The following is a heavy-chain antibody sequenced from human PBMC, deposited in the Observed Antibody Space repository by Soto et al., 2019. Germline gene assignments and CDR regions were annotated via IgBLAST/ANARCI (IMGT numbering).Heavy chain of an antibody. CDR3: ARDGPLKCGGDCYVDY. V-gene: IGHV1-69*13. D-gene: IGHD2-21*02. CDR2: IIPIFGTA. Sequence: GASVKVSCKASGYTFTSYYMHWVRQAPGQGLEWMGGIIPIFGTANYAQKLQGRATITADESTSTAYMELSSLRSEDTAVYYCARDGPLKCGGDCYVDYSAQGTLVTVSS. CDR1: GYTFTSYY. J-gene: IGHJ4*02.